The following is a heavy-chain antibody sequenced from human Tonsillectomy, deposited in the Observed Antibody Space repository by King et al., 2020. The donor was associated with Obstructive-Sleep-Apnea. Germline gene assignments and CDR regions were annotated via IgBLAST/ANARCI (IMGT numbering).Heavy chain of an antibody. Sequence: QLVQSGGGLVQPGGSLRLSCAASGFTFSDHYMDWVRQAPGKGLEWVGRTRNKANSYTTEYAASVKGRFTISRDDSKNSLYLKMNSLKTEETAVYYCARDRGYYDSSGYYRIDAFDIWGQGTMVTVSS. CDR1: GFTFSDHY. D-gene: IGHD3-22*01. J-gene: IGHJ3*02. CDR3: ARDRGYYDSSGYYRIDAFDI. CDR2: TRNKANSYTT. V-gene: IGHV3-72*01.